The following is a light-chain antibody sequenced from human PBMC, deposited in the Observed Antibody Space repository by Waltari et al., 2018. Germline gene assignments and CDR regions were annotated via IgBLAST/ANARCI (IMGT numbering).Light chain of an antibody. J-gene: IGLJ2*01. V-gene: IGLV1-36*01. CDR3: AAWDDSLSGVV. Sequence: QSVLTQPPSVSEAPRQRVTISCSGSSSNIGNNAVNWYQQLPGKAPKLLIYDDDLLPSGVSDRFSGSKSGTSASLAISGLQSEDEADYYCAAWDDSLSGVVFGGGTKLTVL. CDR2: DDD. CDR1: SSNIGNNA.